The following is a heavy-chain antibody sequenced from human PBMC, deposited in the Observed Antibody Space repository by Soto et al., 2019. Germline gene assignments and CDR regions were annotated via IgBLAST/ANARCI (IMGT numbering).Heavy chain of an antibody. D-gene: IGHD3-22*01. Sequence: QVQLVQSGAEVKKPGSSVKVSCKASGGTFSTYTISWVRQAPGQGREWMGGIIPIFGPADYAHKFQGRVTLTEEESTSTSYMELSSLRSEDTAVYYCARVDGSGYYDAYWGQGTLVTVSS. V-gene: IGHV1-69*01. CDR1: GGTFSTYT. CDR3: ARVDGSGYYDAY. CDR2: IIPIFGPA. J-gene: IGHJ4*02.